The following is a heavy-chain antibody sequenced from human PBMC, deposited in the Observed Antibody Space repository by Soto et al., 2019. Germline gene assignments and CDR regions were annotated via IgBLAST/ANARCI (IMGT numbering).Heavy chain of an antibody. CDR1: GYTFTSYG. D-gene: IGHD1-1*01. CDR2: ISAHNGNT. Sequence: QVHLVQSGAEVKKPGASVKVSCKASGYTFTSYGFTWVRQAPGQGLEWMGWISAHNGNTDYAQKLQGRVIVTRDTSPITDYMELRSLRSDDTAVYYCARGRYGDYWGQGALVTVSS. V-gene: IGHV1-18*01. J-gene: IGHJ4*02. CDR3: ARGRYGDY.